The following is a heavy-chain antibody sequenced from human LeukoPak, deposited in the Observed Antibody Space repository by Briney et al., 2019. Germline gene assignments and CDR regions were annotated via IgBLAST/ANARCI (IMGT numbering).Heavy chain of an antibody. V-gene: IGHV3-23*01. J-gene: IGHJ4*02. CDR2: ISGSGGNT. Sequence: GGSLRPSCQASGFISSSYVMNWVRQAPGKGLEWVSGISGSGGNTYYADSVKGRFTISSDNSKNTLYLQLNILGAEDTVVYYGAIRYCVHGQCYGIDYLGQG. CDR1: GFISSSYV. CDR3: AIRYCVHGQCYGIDY. D-gene: IGHD3-9*01.